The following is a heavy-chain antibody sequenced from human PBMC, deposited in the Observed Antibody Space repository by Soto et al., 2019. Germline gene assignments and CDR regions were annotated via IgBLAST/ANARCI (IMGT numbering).Heavy chain of an antibody. CDR1: GCSFRGYS. V-gene: IGHV1-69*08. D-gene: IGHD6-6*01. CDR3: AREGCSSYAFDH. Sequence: QVQLVPAGPEVKKPGSSVTVSCRASGCSFRGYSISWVRQAPGQGLEWLGRIIPVPGTAHYPRNFVGRVTITADKSTSTAYLELRNLTSQDTAVYYCAREGCSSYAFDHWGRGSLVTVSS. J-gene: IGHJ4*02. CDR2: IIPVPGTA.